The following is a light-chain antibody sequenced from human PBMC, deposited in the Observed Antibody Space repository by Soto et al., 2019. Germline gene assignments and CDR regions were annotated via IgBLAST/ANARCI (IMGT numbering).Light chain of an antibody. CDR2: AAS. V-gene: IGKV1-39*01. CDR1: QSISNH. CDR3: QQSYSSPPT. J-gene: IGKJ1*01. Sequence: DIQMTQPPSSLSASVVDRVIMTCRASQSISNHLNWYQQKPGKAPKLLIFAASSLQSGVPSRFSGSRSGPDFTLTISSLQPEDFATYYCQQSYSSPPTFGQGTKVDIK.